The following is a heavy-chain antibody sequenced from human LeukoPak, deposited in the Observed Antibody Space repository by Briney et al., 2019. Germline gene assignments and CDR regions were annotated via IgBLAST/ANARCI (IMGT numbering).Heavy chain of an antibody. J-gene: IGHJ4*02. V-gene: IGHV3-33*01. CDR2: IWYDGSNK. D-gene: IGHD3-22*01. CDR3: ARDTEPYNFYDSSGSDY. Sequence: GRSLRLSCAASGFTFSIYGMHWVRQAPGKGLEWVAVIWYDGSNKYYADSVKGRFTISRDNSKNTVYLQMNSLRAEDTAVYYCARDTEPYNFYDSSGSDYWGQGTLVTVSS. CDR1: GFTFSIYG.